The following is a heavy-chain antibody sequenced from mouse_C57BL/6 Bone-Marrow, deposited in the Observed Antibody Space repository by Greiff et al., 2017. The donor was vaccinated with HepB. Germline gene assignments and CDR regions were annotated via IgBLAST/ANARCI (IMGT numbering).Heavy chain of an antibody. CDR2: IHPSDSDT. CDR1: GYTFTSYW. D-gene: IGHD2-1*01. Sequence: QVQLQQPGAELVKPGASVKVSCKASGYTFTSYWMHWVKQRPGQGLEWIGRIHPSDSDTNYNQKFQGKATLTVDKSSSTAYMQLSSLTSEDSAVYYCAIYLLWSLWYFDVWGTGTTVTVSS. J-gene: IGHJ1*03. V-gene: IGHV1-74*01. CDR3: AIYLLWSLWYFDV.